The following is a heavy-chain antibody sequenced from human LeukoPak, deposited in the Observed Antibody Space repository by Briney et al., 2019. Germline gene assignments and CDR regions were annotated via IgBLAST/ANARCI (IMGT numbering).Heavy chain of an antibody. CDR3: ARGGFEDYYDSSGYYYSPYYFDY. Sequence: GGSLRLSCAASGFTFSNYAMNWVRQAPGKGLEWVSSISSSSSYIYYADSVKGRFTISRDNAKNSLYLQMNSLRAEDTAVYYCARGGFEDYYDSSGYYYSPYYFDYWGQGTLVTVSS. CDR2: ISSSSSYI. V-gene: IGHV3-21*01. D-gene: IGHD3-22*01. J-gene: IGHJ4*02. CDR1: GFTFSNYA.